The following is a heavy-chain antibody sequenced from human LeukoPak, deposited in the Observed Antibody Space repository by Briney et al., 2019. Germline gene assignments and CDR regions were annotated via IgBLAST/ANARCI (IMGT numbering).Heavy chain of an antibody. D-gene: IGHD3-9*01. Sequence: PGGSLRLSCAASGFTFSNYAMSWVRQAPGKGLEGVSAIFGSGGSTYYADSVKGRFTISRENSKNTLFLQMNSLRVEDTALYYCSKWGDYDVLTGYYDSDFWGQGTLVTVSS. CDR1: GFTFSNYA. CDR3: SKWGDYDVLTGYYDSDF. J-gene: IGHJ4*02. CDR2: IFGSGGST. V-gene: IGHV3-23*01.